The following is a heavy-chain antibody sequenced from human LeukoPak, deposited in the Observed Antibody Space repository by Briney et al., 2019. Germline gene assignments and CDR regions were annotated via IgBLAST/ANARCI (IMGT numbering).Heavy chain of an antibody. V-gene: IGHV4-59*01. J-gene: IGHJ6*03. D-gene: IGHD5-18*01. CDR3: ARTTEGGYTYGYFYYYMDV. CDR2: IYYSGST. Sequence: SETLSLTCTVSGGSISSYYWSWIRQPPGKGLEWIGYIYYSGSTNYNPSLKSRVTISVDTSKNQFSLKLTSVTAADTAVYYCARTTEGGYTYGYFYYYMDVWGKGTTVTISS. CDR1: GGSISSYY.